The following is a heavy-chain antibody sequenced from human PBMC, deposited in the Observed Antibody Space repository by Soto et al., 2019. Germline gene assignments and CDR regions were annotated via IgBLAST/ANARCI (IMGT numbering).Heavy chain of an antibody. Sequence: EVQLLESGGGLVQPGGSLRLSCAASGFTFSSHAMSWVRQAPGKGLEWVSGISGNGGTTHYADSVKGRFTISRDNSKNQLHSQMKRMRVDDTAVYFCAKKRKYGSGSYYPTSDYWGQGTLVTVSS. CDR1: GFTFSSHA. J-gene: IGHJ4*02. V-gene: IGHV3-23*01. D-gene: IGHD3-10*01. CDR3: AKKRKYGSGSYYPTSDY. CDR2: ISGNGGTT.